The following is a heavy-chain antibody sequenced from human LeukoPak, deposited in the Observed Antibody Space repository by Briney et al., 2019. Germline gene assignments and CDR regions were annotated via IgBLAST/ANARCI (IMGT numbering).Heavy chain of an antibody. CDR1: GFSLSNYW. D-gene: IGHD1-7*01. CDR3: AREDDWNYEDY. J-gene: IGHJ4*02. Sequence: GGSLTLYCAASGFSLSNYWMHWVRHAPGKGLVWVSRVNIDGSSTTYADSVKGRFTISRDNAKNTVYLQMNSLRAEDTAIYYCAREDDWNYEDYWGQGTLVTVSS. V-gene: IGHV3-74*01. CDR2: VNIDGSST.